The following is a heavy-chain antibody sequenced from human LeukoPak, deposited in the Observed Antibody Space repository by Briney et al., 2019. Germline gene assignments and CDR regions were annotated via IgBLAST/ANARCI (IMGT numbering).Heavy chain of an antibody. V-gene: IGHV4-34*01. Sequence: SETLSLTCAVYGGSFSGYYWSWIRQPPGKGLEWIGEINHSGSTNYNPSLKSRVTISVDTSKNQFSLKLSSVTAADTAVYYCARARPRYYYDSSGYRLYYFDYRGQGTLVTVSS. CDR2: INHSGST. CDR1: GGSFSGYY. J-gene: IGHJ4*02. D-gene: IGHD3-22*01. CDR3: ARARPRYYYDSSGYRLYYFDY.